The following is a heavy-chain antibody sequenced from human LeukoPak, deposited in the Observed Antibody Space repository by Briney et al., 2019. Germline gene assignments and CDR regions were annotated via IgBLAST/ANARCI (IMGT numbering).Heavy chain of an antibody. V-gene: IGHV3-66*02. J-gene: IGHJ4*02. CDR3: ATNYDFWSGYYMEFDY. CDR2: IYSGGST. Sequence: GGSLRLSCAASGFTFSSYSMNWVRQAPGKGLEWVSVIYSGGSTYYADSVKGRFTISRDNSKNTLYLQMNSLRAEDTAVYYCATNYDFWSGYYMEFDYWGQGTLVTVSS. D-gene: IGHD3-3*01. CDR1: GFTFSSYS.